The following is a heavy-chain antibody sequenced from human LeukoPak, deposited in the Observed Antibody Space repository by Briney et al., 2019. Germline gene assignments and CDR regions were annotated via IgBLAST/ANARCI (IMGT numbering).Heavy chain of an antibody. CDR1: GYTFTGYY. D-gene: IGHD1-7*01. V-gene: IGHV1-2*02. J-gene: IGHJ3*02. Sequence: GASVKVSCKASGYTFTGYYMHWVRQAPGQGLEWMGWINPNSGGTNYAQKFQGRVTMTRDTSISTAYMELSRLRSDDTAVYYCARGSYNWNWARGDAFDIWGQGTMVTVSS. CDR2: INPNSGGT. CDR3: ARGSYNWNWARGDAFDI.